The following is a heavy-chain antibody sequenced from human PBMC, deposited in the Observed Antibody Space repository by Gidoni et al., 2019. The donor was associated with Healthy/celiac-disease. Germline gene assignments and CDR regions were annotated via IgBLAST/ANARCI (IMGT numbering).Heavy chain of an antibody. V-gene: IGHV3-48*02. D-gene: IGHD6-13*01. J-gene: IGHJ4*02. CDR3: ARGGPGIAAAGRQPVDY. Sequence: EVQLVESGGGLVQPGGSLRLSCAASGFTFSSYSMNWVRQAPGKGLEWVSYISSSSSTIYYADSVKGRFTISRDNAKNSLYLQMNSLRDEDTAVYYCARGGPGIAAAGRQPVDYWGQGTLVTVSS. CDR2: ISSSSSTI. CDR1: GFTFSSYS.